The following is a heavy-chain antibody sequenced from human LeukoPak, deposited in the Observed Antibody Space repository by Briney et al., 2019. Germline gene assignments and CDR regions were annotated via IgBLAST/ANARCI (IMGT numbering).Heavy chain of an antibody. D-gene: IGHD3-22*01. V-gene: IGHV3-33*01. CDR2: IWYDGSNK. CDR1: GFTFSSYG. J-gene: IGHJ3*02. CDR3: ARDPEDSSGYYYSVAFDI. Sequence: GGSLRLSCAASGFTFSSYGMHWVRQAPGKGLEWVAVIWYDGSNKYYADSVKGRFTISRDNSKNTLYLQMNSLRAEDTAVYYCARDPEDSSGYYYSVAFDIWGQGTMVTVSS.